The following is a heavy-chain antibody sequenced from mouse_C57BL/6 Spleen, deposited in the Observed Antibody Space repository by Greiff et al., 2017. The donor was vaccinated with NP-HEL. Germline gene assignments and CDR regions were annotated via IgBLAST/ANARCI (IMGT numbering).Heavy chain of an antibody. V-gene: IGHV5-9*01. J-gene: IGHJ2*01. CDR1: GFTFSSYT. CDR2: ISGGGGNT. CDR3: ARGEYGYLDY. Sequence: EVMLVESGGGLVKPGGSLKLSCAASGFTFSSYTMSWVRQTPEKRLEWVATISGGGGNTYYPDSVKGRFTISRDNAKNTLYLQMSSLRSEDTALYYCARGEYGYLDYWGQGTTLTVSS. D-gene: IGHD1-1*02.